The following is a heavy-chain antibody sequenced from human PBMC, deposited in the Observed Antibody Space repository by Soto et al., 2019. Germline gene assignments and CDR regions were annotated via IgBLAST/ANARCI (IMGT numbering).Heavy chain of an antibody. J-gene: IGHJ5*02. V-gene: IGHV1-18*01. D-gene: IGHD2-2*01. Sequence: QVQLGQSGAEVKKPGAAVKVSCKASGYTFTSYGISWVRQAPGQGREWMRWFSAYNGNTNYAQKLQGRVPMTTDTSTRTAAMELRSLRSDDTAVYYCAYSSEDGPDGSSTSCYRGNWFDPWGQGTLVTVSS. CDR2: FSAYNGNT. CDR3: AYSSEDGPDGSSTSCYRGNWFDP. CDR1: GYTFTSYG.